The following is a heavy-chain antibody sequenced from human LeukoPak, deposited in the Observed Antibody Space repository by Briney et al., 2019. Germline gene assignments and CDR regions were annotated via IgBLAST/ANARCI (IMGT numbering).Heavy chain of an antibody. CDR3: ARVGRGYCSGGSCYLFDH. Sequence: GGSLRLSCTASGFTFGDYAMSWFRQAPGKGLEWVGRSRNKANSYTTEYAASVKGRFTISRDDSKNSVYLQMNSLKTEDTAVYYCARVGRGYCSGGSCYLFDHWGQGTLVTVSS. CDR2: SRNKANSYTT. J-gene: IGHJ4*02. CDR1: GFTFGDYA. D-gene: IGHD2-15*01. V-gene: IGHV3-72*01.